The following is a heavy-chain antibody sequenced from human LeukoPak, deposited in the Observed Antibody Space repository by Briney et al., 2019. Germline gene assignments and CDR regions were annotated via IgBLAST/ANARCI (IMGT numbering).Heavy chain of an antibody. CDR1: GFTFSSYD. CDR3: AKKKNEPSWYEYYYYYGIDV. D-gene: IGHD6-13*01. CDR2: ISGSGGST. J-gene: IGHJ6*02. Sequence: PGGSLRLSCAASGFTFSSYDMSWVRQAPGKGLEWVSAISGSGGSTYYADSVKGRFTISRDNSKNTLYLQMNSLRAEDTAVYYCAKKKNEPSWYEYYYYYGIDVWGQGTTVTVSS. V-gene: IGHV3-23*01.